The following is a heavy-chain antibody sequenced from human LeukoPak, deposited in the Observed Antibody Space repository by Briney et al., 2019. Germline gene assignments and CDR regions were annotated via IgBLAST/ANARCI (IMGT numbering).Heavy chain of an antibody. V-gene: IGHV3-21*06. J-gene: IGHJ5*02. D-gene: IGHD6-6*01. CDR1: GFTVSSNH. Sequence: PGGSLRLSCAASGFTVSSNHMSWVRQAPGKGLERVSTMSSSSSSSYTYYADSVKGRFTISRDNAKNTPFLLMNSLRVEDTSIYYCARAGTAARLGMAYDSWGQGTLVTVSS. CDR3: ARAGTAARLGMAYDS. CDR2: MSSSSSSSYT.